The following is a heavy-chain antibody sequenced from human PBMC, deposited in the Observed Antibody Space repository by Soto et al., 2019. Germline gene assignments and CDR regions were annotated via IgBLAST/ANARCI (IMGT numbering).Heavy chain of an antibody. CDR1: GDSVSSNSAA. V-gene: IGHV6-1*01. J-gene: IGHJ5*02. Sequence: SQTLSLTCDISGDSVSSNSAAWNWIRQSPSRGLEWLGRTYYRSKWYNDYAVSVRGRITINPDTSKNQFSLQLKSVTPDDTAVYYCARATAAGRGEWLDPWGQGTQVTVSS. CDR3: ARATAAGRGEWLDP. D-gene: IGHD6-13*01. CDR2: TYYRSKWYN.